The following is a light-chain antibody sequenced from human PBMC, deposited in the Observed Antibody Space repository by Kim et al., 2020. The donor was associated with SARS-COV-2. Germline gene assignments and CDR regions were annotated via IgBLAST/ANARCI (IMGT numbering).Light chain of an antibody. Sequence: GQSVRYSSHGTSSDVDDYDYGSWYQRHTGKAPELLIYDVSNRPSGGSNPFSGCKSGNAASQTISGLQAEDEADYYCSSYTSSSTYVFGTGTKVTVL. J-gene: IGLJ1*01. V-gene: IGLV2-14*03. CDR1: SSDVDDYDY. CDR2: DVS. CDR3: SSYTSSSTYV.